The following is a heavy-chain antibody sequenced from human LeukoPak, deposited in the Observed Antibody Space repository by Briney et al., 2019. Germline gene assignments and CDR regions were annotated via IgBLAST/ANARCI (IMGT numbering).Heavy chain of an antibody. J-gene: IGHJ4*02. Sequence: ASVKISCKVSGYTFTDYYMHWVQQAPGKGLEWMGLADPEDGETIYAEKFQGRVTITADTSTDTAYMELSSLRSEDTAVYYCAVRGYSYGYGYFDYWGQGTLVTVSS. CDR3: AVRGYSYGYGYFDY. D-gene: IGHD5-18*01. CDR2: ADPEDGET. CDR1: GYTFTDYY. V-gene: IGHV1-69-2*01.